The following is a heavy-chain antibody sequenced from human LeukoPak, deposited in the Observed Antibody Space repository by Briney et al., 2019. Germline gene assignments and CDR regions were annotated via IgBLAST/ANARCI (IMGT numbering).Heavy chain of an antibody. D-gene: IGHD6-13*01. CDR3: ARGRRSSSSRWFDP. V-gene: IGHV4-34*01. CDR1: GGSVSGYY. J-gene: IGHJ5*02. Sequence: RASETLFLTCAVHGGSVSGYYWSWIRQPPGKGLEWIGEINHSGSTNYNPSLKSQVTISLDTSKNQFSLKLSSVTAADTAVYYGARGRRSSSSRWFDPWGQGTLVTVSS. CDR2: INHSGST.